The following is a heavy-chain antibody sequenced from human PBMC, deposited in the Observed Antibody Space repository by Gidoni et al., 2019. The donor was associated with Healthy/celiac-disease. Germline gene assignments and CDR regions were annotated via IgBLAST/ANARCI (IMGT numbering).Heavy chain of an antibody. CDR2: IYPGDSDT. Sequence: EVQLVQSGAEVKKPGESLKISCKGSGYSFTSYWIGWVRQMPGKGLEWMGIIYPGDSDTRYSPSFQGQVTISADKSISTAYLQWSSLKASDTAMYYCARRGHYYDSSGYLGGFDPWGQGTLVTVSS. J-gene: IGHJ5*02. CDR1: GYSFTSYW. CDR3: ARRGHYYDSSGYLGGFDP. D-gene: IGHD3-22*01. V-gene: IGHV5-51*01.